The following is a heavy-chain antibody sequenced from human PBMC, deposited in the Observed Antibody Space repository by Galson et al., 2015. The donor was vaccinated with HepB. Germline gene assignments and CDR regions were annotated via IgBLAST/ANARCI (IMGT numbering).Heavy chain of an antibody. J-gene: IGHJ4*02. V-gene: IGHV4-34*01. CDR1: GGSFSGYY. D-gene: IGHD4-17*01. Sequence: SETLSLTCAVYGGSFSGYYWSWIRQPPGKGLEWIGEINHSGSTNYNPSLKSRVTISVDTSKNQFSLKLSSVTAADTAVYYCARGNYGDYKSDDYWGQGTLVTVSS. CDR2: INHSGST. CDR3: ARGNYGDYKSDDY.